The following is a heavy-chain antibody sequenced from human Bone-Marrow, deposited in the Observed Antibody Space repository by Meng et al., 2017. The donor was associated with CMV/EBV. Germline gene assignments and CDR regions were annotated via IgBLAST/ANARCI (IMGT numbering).Heavy chain of an antibody. D-gene: IGHD3-3*01. CDR2: IYYSGST. CDR1: ISSGDYY. V-gene: IGHV4-30-4*01. Sequence: ISSGDYYWSWIRQPPGNGLEWIGYIYYSGSTYYNLSLKSRVTISIDTSKNQFSLKLSSVTAADTAVYYCARSTYYDFWSGYYSHFDYWGQGTLVTVSS. J-gene: IGHJ4*02. CDR3: ARSTYYDFWSGYYSHFDY.